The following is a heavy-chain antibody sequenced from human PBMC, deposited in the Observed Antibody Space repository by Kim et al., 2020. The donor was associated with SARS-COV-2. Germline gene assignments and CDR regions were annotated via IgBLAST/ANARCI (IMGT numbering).Heavy chain of an antibody. D-gene: IGHD3-3*01. CDR2: ISAYNGNT. CDR1: GYTFTSYG. Sequence: ASVKVSCKASGYTFTSYGISWVRQAPGQGLEWMGWISAYNGNTNYAQKLQGRVTMTTDTSTSTAYMELRSLRSDDTAVYYCAREMSSSITVFGVVISSSPAFDYWGQGTLVTVSS. J-gene: IGHJ4*02. CDR3: AREMSSSITVFGVVISSSPAFDY. V-gene: IGHV1-18*01.